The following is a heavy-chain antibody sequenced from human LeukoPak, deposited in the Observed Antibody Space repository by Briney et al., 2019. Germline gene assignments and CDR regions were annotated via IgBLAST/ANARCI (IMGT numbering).Heavy chain of an antibody. CDR1: GYTFTGYY. CDR2: INPNSGGT. Sequence: ASAKVSCKASGYTFTGYYMHWVRQAPGQVLEWMGWINPNSGGTNYVQKFQGRVTMTRDTSISTAYMELSRLRSDDTAVYYCARDLEELGGYCSSGSCYFLNWFDPWGQGTLVTVSS. J-gene: IGHJ5*02. V-gene: IGHV1-2*02. CDR3: ARDLEELGGYCSSGSCYFLNWFDP. D-gene: IGHD2-15*01.